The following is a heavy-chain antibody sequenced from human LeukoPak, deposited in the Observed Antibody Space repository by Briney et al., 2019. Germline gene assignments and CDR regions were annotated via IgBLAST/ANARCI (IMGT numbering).Heavy chain of an antibody. CDR3: ARGADCSSTSCYVGGWLDP. D-gene: IGHD2-2*01. J-gene: IGHJ5*02. V-gene: IGHV1-69*05. CDR2: IIPIFGTA. Sequence: SVKVSCKASGGTFSSYAISWVRQAPGQGLEWMGGIIPIFGTANYAQKFQGRVTITTDESTSTAYMELSSLRSEDTAVYYCARGADCSSTSCYVGGWLDPWGQGTLVTVSS. CDR1: GGTFSSYA.